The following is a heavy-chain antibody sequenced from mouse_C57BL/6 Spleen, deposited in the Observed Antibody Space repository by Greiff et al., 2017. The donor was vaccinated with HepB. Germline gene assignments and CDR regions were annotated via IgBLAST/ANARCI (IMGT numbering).Heavy chain of an antibody. CDR1: GYTFTSYW. J-gene: IGHJ3*01. CDR3: ARERGQLRPAWFAY. Sequence: QVQLQQPGAELVKPGASVKLSCKASGYTFTSYWMQWVKQRPGQGLEWIGEIDPSDSYTNYNQKFKGKATLTVDTSSSTAYMQLSSLTSEDSAVYYCARERGQLRPAWFAYWGQGTLVTVSA. V-gene: IGHV1-50*01. CDR2: IDPSDSYT. D-gene: IGHD3-2*02.